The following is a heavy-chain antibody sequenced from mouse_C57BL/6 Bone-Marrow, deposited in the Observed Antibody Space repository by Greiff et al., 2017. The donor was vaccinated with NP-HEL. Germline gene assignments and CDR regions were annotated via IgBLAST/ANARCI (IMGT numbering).Heavy chain of an antibody. Sequence: EVKLVESGGGLVQSGRSLRLSCATSGFTFSDFYMEWVRQAPGKGLEWIAASRNKANDYTTEYSASVKGRFIVSRDTSQSILYLQMNALRAEDTAIYYCARVFYDYAAMDYWGQGTSVTVSS. CDR1: GFTFSDFY. V-gene: IGHV7-1*01. D-gene: IGHD2-3*01. CDR3: ARVFYDYAAMDY. CDR2: SRNKANDYTT. J-gene: IGHJ4*01.